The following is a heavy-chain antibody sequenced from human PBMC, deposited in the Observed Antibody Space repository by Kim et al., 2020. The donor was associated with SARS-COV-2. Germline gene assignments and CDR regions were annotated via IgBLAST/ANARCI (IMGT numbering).Heavy chain of an antibody. V-gene: IGHV1-18*01. CDR3: ARGSFIGYCSSTSCQAAFAI. CDR1: GYTFTSYG. CDR2: ISAYNGNT. J-gene: IGHJ3*02. Sequence: ASVNVSCKASGYTFTSYGISWVRQAPGQGLEWMGWISAYNGNTNYAQKLQGRVTMTTDTSTSTAYMELRSLRSDYTAVYYCARGSFIGYCSSTSCQAAFAIWGQGTRVPVSS. D-gene: IGHD2-2*01.